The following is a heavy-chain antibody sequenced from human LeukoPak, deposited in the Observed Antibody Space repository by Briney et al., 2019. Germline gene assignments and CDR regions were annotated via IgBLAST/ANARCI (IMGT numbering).Heavy chain of an antibody. J-gene: IGHJ3*01. CDR1: GGSISSYY. D-gene: IGHD2-21*01. V-gene: IGHV4-59*03. CDR3: SSCDGECYDAFYV. CDR2: IYYSGST. Sequence: SETLSLTCTVSGGSISSYYWSWLRQPPGKGLEWIGYIYYSGSTNYNPSLKSRVTISVDTSKNQFSLTLSSVTDADTAVYYCSSCDGECYDAFYVGSQQTMVTVSS.